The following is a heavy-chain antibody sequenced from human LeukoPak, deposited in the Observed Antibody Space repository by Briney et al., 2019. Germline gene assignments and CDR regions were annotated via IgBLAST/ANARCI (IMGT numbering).Heavy chain of an antibody. J-gene: IGHJ4*02. Sequence: GGSLRLSCAASGFTFSSYTMSWVRQAPGKGLEWVSTITTSDGNTYYADSVKSRFTVSRDNSKNTLFLQMNSLRAEDTAVYYCAKDGGLWVSAHWGDSWGRGTLVTVSS. V-gene: IGHV3-23*01. D-gene: IGHD7-27*01. CDR3: AKDGGLWVSAHWGDS. CDR2: ITTSDGNT. CDR1: GFTFSSYT.